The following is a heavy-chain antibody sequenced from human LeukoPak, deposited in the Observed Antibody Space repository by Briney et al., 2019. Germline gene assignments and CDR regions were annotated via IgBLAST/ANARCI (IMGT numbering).Heavy chain of an antibody. V-gene: IGHV1-46*01. CDR1: GYTFISYY. CDR3: ARAFCSGGSCYSYYFDY. J-gene: IGHJ4*02. CDR2: INPSGGST. D-gene: IGHD2-15*01. Sequence: ASVKVSCKASGYTFISYYMHWVRQAPGQGLEWMGIINPSGGSTSYAQKFQGRVTMTRDTSTSTVYMELSSLRSEDTAVYYCARAFCSGGSCYSYYFDYWGQGTLVTVSS.